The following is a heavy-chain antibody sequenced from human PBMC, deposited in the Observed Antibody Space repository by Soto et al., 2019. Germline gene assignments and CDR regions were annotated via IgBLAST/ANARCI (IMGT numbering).Heavy chain of an antibody. CDR2: INPSGGST. V-gene: IGHV1-46*01. CDR1: GYTFTSYY. J-gene: IGHJ4*02. Sequence: GGPVKVSCKASGYTFTSYYMHWVRQAPGQGLEWMGIINPSGGSTSYAQKFQGRVTMTRDTSTSTVYMELSSLRSEDTAVYYCARDRGLGYCSGGSCYWFDYWGQGTLVTVSS. D-gene: IGHD2-15*01. CDR3: ARDRGLGYCSGGSCYWFDY.